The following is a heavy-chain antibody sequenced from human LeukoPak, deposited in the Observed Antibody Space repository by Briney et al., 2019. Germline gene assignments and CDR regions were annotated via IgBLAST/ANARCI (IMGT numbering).Heavy chain of an antibody. CDR1: GGSISSYY. J-gene: IGHJ3*02. CDR2: IYYSGST. Sequence: SETLSLTCTVSGGSISSYYWSWIRQPPGKGLEWIGYIYYSGSTNYNPSLKSRVTISVDTSKNQFSLKLSSVTAADTAVYYCARDDDDDAFDIWGQGTMDTVSS. V-gene: IGHV4-59*01. D-gene: IGHD3-16*01. CDR3: ARDDDDDAFDI.